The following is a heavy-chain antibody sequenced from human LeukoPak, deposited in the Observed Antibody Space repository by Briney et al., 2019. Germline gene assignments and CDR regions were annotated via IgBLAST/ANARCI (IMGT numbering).Heavy chain of an antibody. Sequence: ASVKVSCKASGYTSTSYGISWVRQVPGQGLEWMGWISAYNGNTNYAQKLQGRVTMTTDTSTSTAYMELRSLRSDDTAVYYCARDRYNWNALGSPFDYWGQGTLVTVSS. CDR2: ISAYNGNT. V-gene: IGHV1-18*04. CDR3: ARDRYNWNALGSPFDY. D-gene: IGHD1-1*01. J-gene: IGHJ4*02. CDR1: GYTSTSYG.